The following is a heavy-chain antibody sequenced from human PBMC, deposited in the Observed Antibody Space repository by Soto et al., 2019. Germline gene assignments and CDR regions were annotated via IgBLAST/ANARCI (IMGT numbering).Heavy chain of an antibody. CDR3: ARLPLRITVFGKVLGYSDL. D-gene: IGHD3-3*01. J-gene: IGHJ4*02. Sequence: QVQLVQSGAEVKTPGSSVTVSCTPSGGSFNDYAFSWVRQAPGQGLEWLGGIIPLFGTSDYSQSFRDRATITAVKSTSTVFLELRSLTSQDTAVYYCARLPLRITVFGKVLGYSDLWGQGSLITVSS. V-gene: IGHV1-69*06. CDR2: IIPLFGTS. CDR1: GGSFNDYA.